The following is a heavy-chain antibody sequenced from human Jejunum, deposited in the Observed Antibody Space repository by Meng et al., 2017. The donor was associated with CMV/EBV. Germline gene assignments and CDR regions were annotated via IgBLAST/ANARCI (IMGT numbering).Heavy chain of an antibody. V-gene: IGHV3-23*03. CDR3: ANSVRSMDQLLIPPAFDA. CDR1: TCA. CDR2: IYGGGGSF. J-gene: IGHJ3*01. Sequence: TCAMSWVRQSPGKRLDWVAVIYGGGGSFYYEDSVKGRFTISTANSRNTLYLQMNSLRADDTAVYYCANSVRSMDQLLIPPAFDAWGQGTMVTVSS. D-gene: IGHD2-2*01.